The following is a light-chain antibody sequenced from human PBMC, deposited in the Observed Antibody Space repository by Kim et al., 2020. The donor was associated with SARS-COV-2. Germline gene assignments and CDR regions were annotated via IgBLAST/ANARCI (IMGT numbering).Light chain of an antibody. V-gene: IGKV3-11*01. CDR1: QSVSSS. CDR2: DAS. Sequence: LSPGERATLSCRASQSVSSSLAWYQQKPGQAPRLLIYDASNRATGIPARFSGSGSGTDFTLTISSLEPEDFALYYCQQRSNWPLTFGGGTKVDIK. J-gene: IGKJ4*01. CDR3: QQRSNWPLT.